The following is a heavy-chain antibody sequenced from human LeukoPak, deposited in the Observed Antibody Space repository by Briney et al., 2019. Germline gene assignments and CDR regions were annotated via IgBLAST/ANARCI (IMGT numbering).Heavy chain of an antibody. CDR3: ARGRVVREPRDYYGMDV. J-gene: IGHJ6*04. V-gene: IGHV1-69*01. CDR2: IIPIFGTA. Sequence: SVKVSCKASAGNFSSYAISWVRQAPGQGLEWMGGIIPIFGTANYAQKFQGRVTITADESTSTAYMELSSLRSEDTAVYYCARGRVVREPRDYYGMDVWGKGTTVTVSS. CDR1: AGNFSSYA. D-gene: IGHD3-10*01.